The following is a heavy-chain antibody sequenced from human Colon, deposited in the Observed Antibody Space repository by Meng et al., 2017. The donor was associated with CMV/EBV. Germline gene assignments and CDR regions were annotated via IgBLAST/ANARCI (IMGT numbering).Heavy chain of an antibody. CDR1: GFTFSDYN. J-gene: IGHJ6*02. D-gene: IGHD1-26*01. Sequence: GGSLRLSCAASGFTFSDYNMNWVRQVPGKGLEWVSSISSTSRYIYYGDSVKGRFTVSRDNGKNSLYLQVNSLRAEDTAVYYCAKEGRDVLVGKRYYGLDVWGQGTTVTVSS. V-gene: IGHV3-21*01. CDR3: AKEGRDVLVGKRYYGLDV. CDR2: ISSTSRYI.